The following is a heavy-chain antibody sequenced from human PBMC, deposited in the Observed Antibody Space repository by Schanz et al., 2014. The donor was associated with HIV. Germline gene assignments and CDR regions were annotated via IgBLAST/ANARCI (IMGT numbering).Heavy chain of an antibody. D-gene: IGHD6-13*01. V-gene: IGHV3-30*03. J-gene: IGHJ5*02. Sequence: QVQLVESGGGVVQPGKSLRLSCAASGFSFSKFGMHWVRQAPGKGLEWVAAISYDGSNTNYGDSVKGRFTISRDNPKNTLYLQMNSLTTEDTALYFCARDLAVEQQVVWGWFDPWGQGTLVTVSS. CDR1: GFSFSKFG. CDR3: ARDLAVEQQVVWGWFDP. CDR2: ISYDGSNT.